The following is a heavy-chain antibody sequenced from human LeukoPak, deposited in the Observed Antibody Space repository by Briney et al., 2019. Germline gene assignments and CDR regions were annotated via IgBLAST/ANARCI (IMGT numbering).Heavy chain of an antibody. D-gene: IGHD2-2*01. J-gene: IGHJ3*02. CDR3: ARDCSSSSTSCYDYSPAFDI. Sequence: GASVTVSCKASGGTFSSYAISWVRQAPGQGLEWMGRIIPILGIANYAQKFQGRVTITADKSTSTAYMELSSLRSEDTAVYYCARDCSSSSTSCYDYSPAFDIWGQGTMVTVSS. CDR2: IIPILGIA. V-gene: IGHV1-69*04. CDR1: GGTFSSYA.